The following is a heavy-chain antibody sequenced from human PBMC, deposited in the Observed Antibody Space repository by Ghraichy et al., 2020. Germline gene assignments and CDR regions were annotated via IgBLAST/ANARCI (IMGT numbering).Heavy chain of an antibody. CDR3: ARSYYVGSSYYENPLDY. CDR2: IYSSGST. J-gene: IGHJ4*02. Sequence: GSLSLTCTVSGGSISNYYWTWIRQPPGKGLEWIGYIYSSGSTNYNPSLKSRVTISVDTSKNHFALSLSSVTAADTAVYSCARSYYVGSSYYENPLDYWGQGTLVTVSS. V-gene: IGHV4-59*01. D-gene: IGHD3-22*01. CDR1: GGSISNYY.